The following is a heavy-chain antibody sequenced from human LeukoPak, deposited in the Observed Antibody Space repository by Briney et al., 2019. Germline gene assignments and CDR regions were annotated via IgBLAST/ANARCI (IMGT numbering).Heavy chain of an antibody. CDR1: GFTFSNYA. CDR2: ISSSSSYI. Sequence: GGSLRLSCAAFGFTFSNYAMNWVRQAPGKGLEWVSSISSSSSYIYYADSVKGRFTISRDNAKNSLYLQMNSLRAEDTAVYYCARATSGSYYSFYYFDYWGQGTLVTVSS. CDR3: ARATSGSYYSFYYFDY. D-gene: IGHD1-26*01. V-gene: IGHV3-21*01. J-gene: IGHJ4*02.